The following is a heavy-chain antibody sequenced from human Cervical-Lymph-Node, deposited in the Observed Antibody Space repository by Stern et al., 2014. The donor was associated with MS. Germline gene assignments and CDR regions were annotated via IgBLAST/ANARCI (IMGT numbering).Heavy chain of an antibody. CDR2: VIPIFGTA. Sequence: QVQLVQSGAEVKKPGSSVKVSCKASGGTFSSYAISWVRQAPGQGLEWMGGVIPIFGTANYGQKFQGRVTITADESTSTAYMELSSLRSEDTAVYYCASEVYCTNGVCYGNWFDPWGQGTLVTVSS. V-gene: IGHV1-69*01. D-gene: IGHD2-8*01. CDR1: GGTFSSYA. CDR3: ASEVYCTNGVCYGNWFDP. J-gene: IGHJ5*02.